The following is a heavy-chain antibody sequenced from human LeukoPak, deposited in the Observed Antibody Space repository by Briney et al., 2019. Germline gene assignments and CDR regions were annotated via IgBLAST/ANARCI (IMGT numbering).Heavy chain of an antibody. D-gene: IGHD2-15*01. J-gene: IGHJ6*02. CDR1: GFTFSSYG. V-gene: IGHV3-30*18. Sequence: GRSLRLSCAASGFTFSSYGMHWVRRAPGKRLEWVAVISYDGSNKYYADSVKGRFTISRDNSKNTLYLQMNSLRAEDTAVYYCAKDRLLGYCSGGSFPCYYGMDVWGQGTTVTVSS. CDR3: AKDRLLGYCSGGSFPCYYGMDV. CDR2: ISYDGSNK.